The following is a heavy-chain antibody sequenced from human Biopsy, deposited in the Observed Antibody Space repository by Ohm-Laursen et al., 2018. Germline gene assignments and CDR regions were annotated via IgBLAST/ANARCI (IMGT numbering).Heavy chain of an antibody. J-gene: IGHJ5*02. CDR1: GGTFSSYA. CDR2: IIPIFETI. V-gene: IGHV1-69*13. D-gene: IGHD2-2*01. Sequence: SVKVSCNASGGTFSSYAISWVRQAPGQGPEWMGGIIPIFETIDYAPKFQDRVTITADGSTRTAYMELSSLKSEDTAVYYCARRYCSSTSCSPPFYSWFDPWGQGTLVTVSS. CDR3: ARRYCSSTSCSPPFYSWFDP.